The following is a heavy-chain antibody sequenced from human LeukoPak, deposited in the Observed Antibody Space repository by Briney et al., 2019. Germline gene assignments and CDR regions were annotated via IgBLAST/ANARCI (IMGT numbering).Heavy chain of an antibody. D-gene: IGHD3-22*01. J-gene: IGHJ4*02. CDR1: GYTFTNYD. CDR3: VTSICCYDPSGYYPFEY. Sequence: ASVKVSCKASGYTFTNYDINWVRQATGQGLEWMGWMNPRSSNSGYAQELQGRVTMTRNTAINTAYMELNSLRVEDTAVYYCVTSICCYDPSGYYPFEYWGQGTLVTVSS. V-gene: IGHV1-8*01. CDR2: MNPRSSNS.